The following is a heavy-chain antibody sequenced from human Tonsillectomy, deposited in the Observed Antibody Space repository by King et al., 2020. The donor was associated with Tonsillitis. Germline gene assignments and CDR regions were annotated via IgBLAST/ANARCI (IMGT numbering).Heavy chain of an antibody. J-gene: IGHJ4*02. CDR2: IYSGGTST. CDR3: AKDGSPYDY. CDR1: GFTFSGFA. V-gene: IGHV3-23*03. Sequence: QPVESGGGSVQPGGSLRLSCAASGFTFSGFAMTWVRQAPGKGLEWVSVIYSGGTSTYYADSVKGRFTISRDDSKNTLYLQMNSLRAEDTAIYYCAKDGSPYDYWGQGTLVTVSS.